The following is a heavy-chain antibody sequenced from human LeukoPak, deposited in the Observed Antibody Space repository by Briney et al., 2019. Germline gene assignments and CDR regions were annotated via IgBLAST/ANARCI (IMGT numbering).Heavy chain of an antibody. CDR2: IYYSGST. J-gene: IGHJ4*02. Sequence: PSQTLSLTCTVSGGSISSGGYYWSWIRQHPGKGLEWIGYIYYSGSTYYNPSLKSRVTISVDTSKNQFSLKLSSVTAADTAVYHCARGSDYGDPLRYWGQGTLVTVSS. V-gene: IGHV4-31*03. D-gene: IGHD4-17*01. CDR3: ARGSDYGDPLRY. CDR1: GGSISSGGYY.